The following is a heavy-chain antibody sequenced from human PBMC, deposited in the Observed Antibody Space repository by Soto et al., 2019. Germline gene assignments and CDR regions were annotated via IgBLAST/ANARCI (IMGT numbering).Heavy chain of an antibody. D-gene: IGHD4-17*01. CDR3: ARGLDFDYGDYTLDY. V-gene: IGHV4-31*03. Sequence: QVQLQESGPGLVKPSQTLSLTCTVSGGSISSGGYYWSWIRQHPGKGLEWIGYIYYSGSTYYNPSLKSRVTISVDTSKNQFSLKLRSVTAADTAVYYCARGLDFDYGDYTLDYWGQGTLVTVSS. CDR2: IYYSGST. J-gene: IGHJ4*02. CDR1: GGSISSGGYY.